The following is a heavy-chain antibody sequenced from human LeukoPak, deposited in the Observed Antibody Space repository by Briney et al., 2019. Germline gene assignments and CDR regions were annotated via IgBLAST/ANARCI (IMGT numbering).Heavy chain of an antibody. CDR1: GFRITNAW. V-gene: IGHV3-15*07. Sequence: GGSLRLSCVASGFRITNAWMNWVRQVPGKGLEWVGRIKSKTDGGTTDYAAPVKGRFIISRDDSKNTLYLQMNSLKTEDTAVYYCTIDRGDCGIPYWGQGTLVTVSS. D-gene: IGHD3-10*01. CDR3: TIDRGDCGIPY. CDR2: IKSKTDGGTT. J-gene: IGHJ4*02.